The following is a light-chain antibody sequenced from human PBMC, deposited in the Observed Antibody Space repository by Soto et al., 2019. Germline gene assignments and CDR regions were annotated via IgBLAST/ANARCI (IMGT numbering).Light chain of an antibody. Sequence: EIVMTQSPATLSVSPRGRATLSCSASRSVSSNLAWYQQKPGQAPRLLIYGASTRATGIPARFSGSGSGTEFTLTISSLQPDDFATYYCLQYETYWTFGQGTKVDIK. CDR3: LQYETYWT. V-gene: IGKV3-15*01. J-gene: IGKJ1*01. CDR1: RSVSSN. CDR2: GAS.